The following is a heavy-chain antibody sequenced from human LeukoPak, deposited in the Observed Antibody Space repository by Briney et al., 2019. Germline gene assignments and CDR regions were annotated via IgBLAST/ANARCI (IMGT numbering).Heavy chain of an antibody. CDR1: GYSFTSYW. CDR2: IYPGDFDT. CDR3: ARGGRVVVIDDAFDI. J-gene: IGHJ3*02. D-gene: IGHD3-22*01. V-gene: IGHV5-51*01. Sequence: GESLKISCKGSGYSFTSYWIGWVRQMPGKGLEWMGIIYPGDFDTRYSPPFQGQVTISADKSISTAYLQWSSLKASDTAMYYCARGGRVVVIDDAFDIWGQGTMVTVSS.